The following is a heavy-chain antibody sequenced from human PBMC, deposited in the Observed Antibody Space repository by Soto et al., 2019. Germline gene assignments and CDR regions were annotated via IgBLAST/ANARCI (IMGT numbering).Heavy chain of an antibody. Sequence: QGQLLQSGDEVKKPGASVRVSCRASGYDFTSYGISWVRQAPGQGLVWVSRISAYNGKRDTAQKFQCRVTMTPDTSTDTAHMELGDLTSADTAVYYCARGRIVASIHDAFEICGQGTMVAVSS. CDR1: GYDFTSYG. D-gene: IGHD2-21*01. V-gene: IGHV1-18*01. CDR2: ISAYNGKR. J-gene: IGHJ3*02. CDR3: ARGRIVASIHDAFEI.